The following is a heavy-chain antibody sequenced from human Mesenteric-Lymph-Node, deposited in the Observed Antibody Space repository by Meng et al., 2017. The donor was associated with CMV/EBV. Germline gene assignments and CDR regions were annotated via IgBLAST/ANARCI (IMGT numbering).Heavy chain of an antibody. D-gene: IGHD6-19*01. CDR2: ISSNGGST. CDR1: GFTFSSYA. V-gene: IGHV3-64*02. CDR3: ARDRVAGTWGYYYYGMDV. J-gene: IGHJ6*02. Sequence: GESLKISCAASGFTFSSYAMHWVRQAPGKGLEYVSAISSNGGSTYYADSVKGRFTISRDNSKNTLYLQMNSLRVEDTAVYYCARDRVAGTWGYYYYGMDVWGQGTTVTVSS.